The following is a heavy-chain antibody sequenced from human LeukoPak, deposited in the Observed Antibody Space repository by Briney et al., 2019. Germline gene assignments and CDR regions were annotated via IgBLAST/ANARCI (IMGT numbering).Heavy chain of an antibody. CDR1: GFRFSNYA. CDR3: AKDRGSLNHLRRITIPLVDY. D-gene: IGHD3-3*01. V-gene: IGHV3-30*18. J-gene: IGHJ4*02. Sequence: GGSLRLSCAASGFRFSNYAMHWVRQAPGKGLEWVAGISYDGSKKYYADSVKGRFTISRDNSKNTLYLQTNSLRAEDTAVYYCAKDRGSLNHLRRITIPLVDYWGQGTLVTVSS. CDR2: ISYDGSKK.